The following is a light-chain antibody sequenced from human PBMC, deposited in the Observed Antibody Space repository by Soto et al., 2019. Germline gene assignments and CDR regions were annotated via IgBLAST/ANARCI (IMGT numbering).Light chain of an antibody. CDR3: QQYYSSIT. CDR2: WAS. Sequence: SVHPHSPHPLSVLLGPRATVQYKTSHKILFNSTKKDYLAWYQQKPGQPPKLLIYWASIRESGVPDRFSGSGSGTDFTLTISSLQAEDVGLYYCQQYYSSITVAQGTRLEI. J-gene: IGKJ5*01. V-gene: IGKV4-1*01. CDR1: HKILFNSTKKDY.